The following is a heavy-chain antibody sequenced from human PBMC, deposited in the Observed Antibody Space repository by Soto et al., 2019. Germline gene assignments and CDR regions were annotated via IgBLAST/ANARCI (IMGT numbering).Heavy chain of an antibody. Sequence: ASVKVSCKASGYTFTSYYIHWVRQAPGQGLEWMGIIDASGGSTSYAQKFQGRVTMTRDTSTSTVSMELSSLRSEDTAVYYCARSSFYYDSGASFDYWGQGTMVTVSS. D-gene: IGHD3-22*01. CDR1: GYTFTSYY. CDR2: IDASGGST. J-gene: IGHJ4*03. CDR3: ARSSFYYDSGASFDY. V-gene: IGHV1-46*01.